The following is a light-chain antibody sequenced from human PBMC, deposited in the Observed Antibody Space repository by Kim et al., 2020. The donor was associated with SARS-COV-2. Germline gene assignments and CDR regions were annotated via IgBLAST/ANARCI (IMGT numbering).Light chain of an antibody. CDR1: QDISNY. CDR3: QQYDNLPYT. J-gene: IGKJ2*01. Sequence: DIQMTQSPSSLSASVGDRVTITCQASQDISNYLNWYQQKPGKAPKLLIYDESNLETGVTSRFSGSGSGTDFTFTISSLQPEDIATYYCQQYDNLPYTFGQGTKLEI. CDR2: DES. V-gene: IGKV1-33*01.